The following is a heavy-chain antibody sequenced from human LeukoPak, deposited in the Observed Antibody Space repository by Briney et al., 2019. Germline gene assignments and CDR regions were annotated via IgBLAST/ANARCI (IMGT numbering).Heavy chain of an antibody. D-gene: IGHD6-19*01. CDR2: LYGGGSA. CDR3: ARNAYSSGWYGYFQH. J-gene: IGHJ1*01. Sequence: GGSLRLSCAASGFTFSSYAMSWVRQAPGKGLEWVSVLYGGGSAYYPDSVKGRFTISRDNSKNTLYLQMNSLRAEDTAVYYCARNAYSSGWYGYFQHWGQGTLVTVSS. CDR1: GFTFSSYA. V-gene: IGHV3-66*01.